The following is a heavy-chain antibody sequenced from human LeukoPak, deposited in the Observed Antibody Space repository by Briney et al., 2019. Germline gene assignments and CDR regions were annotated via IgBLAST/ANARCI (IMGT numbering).Heavy chain of an antibody. D-gene: IGHD4-11*01. Sequence: SETLSLTCTVSGCTISSYHWSWLRQAPGQGLEWIGRIYTSGSTNYNPSLKSRVIMTVDTSKNQFSLKLSSVTAADAAVYYWGDYIMGGWGQGSLL. J-gene: IGHJ4*02. CDR3: GDYIMGG. CDR1: GCTISSYH. CDR2: IYTSGST. V-gene: IGHV4-4*07.